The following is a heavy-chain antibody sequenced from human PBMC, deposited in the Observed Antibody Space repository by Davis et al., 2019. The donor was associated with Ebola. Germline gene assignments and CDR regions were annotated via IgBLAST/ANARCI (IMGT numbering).Heavy chain of an antibody. CDR1: GGSFSGYY. D-gene: IGHD1-26*01. CDR2: IYYSGST. V-gene: IGHV4-59*08. Sequence: SETLSLTCAVYGGSFSGYYWSWIRQPPGKGLEWIGYIYYSGSTNYNPSLKSRVTISVDTSKNQFSLKLSSVTAADTAVYYCARQGAWVGATTSLDYWGQGTLVTVSS. J-gene: IGHJ4*02. CDR3: ARQGAWVGATTSLDY.